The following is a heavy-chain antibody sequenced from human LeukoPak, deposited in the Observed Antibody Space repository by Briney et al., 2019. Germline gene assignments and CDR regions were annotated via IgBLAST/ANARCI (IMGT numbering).Heavy chain of an antibody. CDR1: GFTFSSYS. V-gene: IGHV3-21*01. D-gene: IGHD5-12*01. J-gene: IGHJ4*02. CDR2: ISSSSSYI. CDR3: ARDMGEEWLQAFDY. Sequence: GGSLRLSCAASGFTFSSYSMNWVRQAPGMGLEWVSSISSSSSYIYYADSVKGRFTISRDNAKNSLYLQMNSLRAEDTAVYYCARDMGEEWLQAFDYWGQGTLVTVSS.